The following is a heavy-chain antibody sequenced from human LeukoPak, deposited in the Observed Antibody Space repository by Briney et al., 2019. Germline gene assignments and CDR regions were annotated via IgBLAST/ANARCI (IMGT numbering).Heavy chain of an antibody. Sequence: GGSLRLSCAASGFTFSSYAMHWVRQAPGKGREWVAVISYDGSNKYYADSVKGRFTISRDNSKNTLYLQMNSLRAEDTAVYYCARELRSSTSCYGRYYGMDVWGQGTTVTVSS. D-gene: IGHD2-2*01. CDR2: ISYDGSNK. V-gene: IGHV3-30-3*01. J-gene: IGHJ6*02. CDR1: GFTFSSYA. CDR3: ARELRSSTSCYGRYYGMDV.